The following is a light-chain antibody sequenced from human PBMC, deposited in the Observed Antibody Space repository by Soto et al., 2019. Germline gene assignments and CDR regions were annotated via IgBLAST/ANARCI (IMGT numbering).Light chain of an antibody. J-gene: IGKJ1*01. V-gene: IGKV3-15*01. CDR1: PSVTNF. CDR3: QEYIQWPPGM. CDR2: DTS. Sequence: EIVLTQSPATLSLSPGERATLSCRASPSVTNFLAWYQQKPGQAPRLLIYDTSTRAPGISARFSGSGSGTEFTLTISSLQSEDFAVYYCQEYIQWPPGMFGPGTTVDIK.